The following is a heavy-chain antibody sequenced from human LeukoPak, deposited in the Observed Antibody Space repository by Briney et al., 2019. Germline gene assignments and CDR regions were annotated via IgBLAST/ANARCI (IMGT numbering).Heavy chain of an antibody. J-gene: IGHJ4*02. CDR3: ARASSGYYLDY. Sequence: GGSPRLSCAVSGFTFSSYGMHWVRQAPGKGLEWVAVIWYDGSNKYYADSVKGRFTISRDNSKNTLYLQMNSLRAEDTAVYYCARASSGYYLDYWGQGTLVTVSS. CDR1: GFTFSSYG. V-gene: IGHV3-33*08. CDR2: IWYDGSNK. D-gene: IGHD3-22*01.